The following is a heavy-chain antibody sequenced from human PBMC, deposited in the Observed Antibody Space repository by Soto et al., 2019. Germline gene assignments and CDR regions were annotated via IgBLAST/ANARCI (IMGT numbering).Heavy chain of an antibody. Sequence: QVQLQESGPGLVKPSQTLSLTCTVSGASISSSVYYWSWIRQHPGKGLEWLGYIHNSGTTYNNPSLESRLIISVDTSKTQFSLRLSSVTAADTAVYYWAHSLRSFDDNGLDVWSQGNTGTLSS. CDR2: IHNSGTT. J-gene: IGHJ6*02. CDR3: AHSLRSFDDNGLDV. D-gene: IGHD2-8*01. CDR1: GASISSSVYY. V-gene: IGHV4-31*03.